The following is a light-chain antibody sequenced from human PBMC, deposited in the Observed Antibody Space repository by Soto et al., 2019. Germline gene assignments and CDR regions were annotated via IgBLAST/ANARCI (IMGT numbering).Light chain of an antibody. CDR3: QCYDSSLSGSV. Sequence: QSVLTQPPSVSGAPGQRVTISCTGSSSNIGAGYDVHWYQQLPGTAPKLLIYGNSNRPSGVPDRFTGSKSGASASLAITGVQADEEEDYYCQCYDSSLSGSVFGGGTKVTVL. CDR2: GNS. CDR1: SSNIGAGYD. J-gene: IGLJ3*02. V-gene: IGLV1-40*01.